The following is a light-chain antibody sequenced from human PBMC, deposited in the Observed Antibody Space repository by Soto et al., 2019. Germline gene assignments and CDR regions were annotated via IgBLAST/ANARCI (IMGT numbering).Light chain of an antibody. CDR1: QSLVHGSGYSY. V-gene: IGKV2-28*01. CDR2: LGS. J-gene: IGKJ3*01. CDR3: MQALQTPVT. Sequence: DIVMTQSPLSLSVTPGEPASISCRSSQSLVHGSGYSYLDWYLQKPGQSPQLLIYLGSSRASGVPDRFSGRGSVTDCTLKVSRVEAEDVGVYYCMQALQTPVTFGPGTKVDI.